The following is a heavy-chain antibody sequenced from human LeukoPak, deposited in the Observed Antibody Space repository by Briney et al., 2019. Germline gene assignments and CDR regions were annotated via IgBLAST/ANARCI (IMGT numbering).Heavy chain of an antibody. D-gene: IGHD3-10*01. CDR3: AKAPNYYGSGSYSPYDY. CDR1: GFTFSSYA. Sequence: PGGSLRLSCAASGFTFSSYAMSWVRQAPGKGLEWVSAISGSGGSTYYADSVKGRFTISRDNSKNTLYLQMNSLRAEDTAVYYCAKAPNYYGSGSYSPYDYWGQGTLVTVSS. J-gene: IGHJ4*02. V-gene: IGHV3-23*01. CDR2: ISGSGGST.